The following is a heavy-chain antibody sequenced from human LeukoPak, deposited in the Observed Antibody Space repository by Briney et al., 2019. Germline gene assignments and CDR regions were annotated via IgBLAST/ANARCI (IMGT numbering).Heavy chain of an antibody. CDR3: AKGPYSGFS. CDR1: GFTFSSYG. J-gene: IGHJ5*02. CDR2: ISGSGGNT. V-gene: IGHV3-23*01. D-gene: IGHD1-26*01. Sequence: GGSLRLSCAASGFTFSSYGMSWVRQAPGKGLEWVPAISGSGGNTYYADSVKGRFTISRDNSKNTLYLQMNSLRAEDTAVYYCAKGPYSGFSWGQGTLVTVSS.